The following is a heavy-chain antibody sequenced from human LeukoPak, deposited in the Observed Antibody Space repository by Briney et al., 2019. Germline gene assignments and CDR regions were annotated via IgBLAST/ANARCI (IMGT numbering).Heavy chain of an antibody. CDR3: ARAAPEEDDDGGNSFDY. V-gene: IGHV4-34*01. CDR2: INHSGST. J-gene: IGHJ4*02. Sequence: SETLSLTCAVYGGSFSGYYWSWVRQPPGKGLEWIGEINHSGSTNYNPTLKSRVTISVDTSKNQFSLKLSSVTAADTAVYYGARAAPEEDDDGGNSFDYWGQGNLVTVSS. CDR1: GGSFSGYY. D-gene: IGHD4-23*01.